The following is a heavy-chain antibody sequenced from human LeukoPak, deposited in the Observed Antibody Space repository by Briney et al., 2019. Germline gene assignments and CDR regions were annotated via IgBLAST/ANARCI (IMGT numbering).Heavy chain of an antibody. CDR3: AKEGRTNYYDTDGCFDY. Sequence: PGGSLRLSCAASGFAFSTYAMSWVRQAPGKGLEWVSGISGSGGTTYYADSVRGRFTISRDNSENTLYLQMNSLRAEDTAVYYCAKEGRTNYYDTDGCFDYWGRGTLVTVSS. D-gene: IGHD3-22*01. CDR1: GFAFSTYA. V-gene: IGHV3-23*01. CDR2: ISGSGGTT. J-gene: IGHJ4*02.